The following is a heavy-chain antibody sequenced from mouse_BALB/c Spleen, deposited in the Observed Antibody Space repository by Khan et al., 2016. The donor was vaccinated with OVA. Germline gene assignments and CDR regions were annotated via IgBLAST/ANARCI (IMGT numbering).Heavy chain of an antibody. D-gene: IGHD4-1*02. J-gene: IGHJ2*01. CDR3: ARDQVGGYFDY. CDR1: GFTFTDYY. V-gene: IGHV7-3*02. Sequence: EVELVESGGGLVQPGGSLRLSCATSGFTFTDYYMTWVRQPPGEALEWLGFIAKKADGYSTEYSASVKGRFTISRDTSQNILYLQMTTLRAEDSATYYCARDQVGGYFDYWGQGTTLTVSS. CDR2: IAKKADGYST.